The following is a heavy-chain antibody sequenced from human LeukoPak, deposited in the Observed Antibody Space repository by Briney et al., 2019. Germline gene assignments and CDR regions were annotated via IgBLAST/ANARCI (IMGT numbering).Heavy chain of an antibody. Sequence: PSETLSLTCTVSGGSISSGGYYWSWIRQHPGKGLEWIGYIYYSGSTYYNPSLKSRVTISVDTSKNQFSLKLSSVTAADTAVYYCARDSVVRGVHYFDYWGQGTLVTVSS. CDR1: GGSISSGGYY. CDR2: IYYSGST. CDR3: ARDSVVRGVHYFDY. V-gene: IGHV4-31*03. D-gene: IGHD3-10*01. J-gene: IGHJ4*02.